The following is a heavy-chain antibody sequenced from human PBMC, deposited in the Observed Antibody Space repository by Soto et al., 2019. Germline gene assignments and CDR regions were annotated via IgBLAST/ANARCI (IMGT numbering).Heavy chain of an antibody. D-gene: IGHD3-10*01. CDR3: ARVWGAPGELLADGVRP. CDR1: GFSFSSYG. J-gene: IGHJ5*02. V-gene: IGHV3-30*03. CDR2: MSFAGSHE. Sequence: QVQLVESGGGVVQPGRSLRLSCAASGFSFSSYGMHWVRQAPGKGLEWVAVMSFAGSHEFYADSVKGRFSISRDNSRNTLYPQMTCLRPEETVVYFCARVWGAPGELLADGVRPWGQGTLVPVSS.